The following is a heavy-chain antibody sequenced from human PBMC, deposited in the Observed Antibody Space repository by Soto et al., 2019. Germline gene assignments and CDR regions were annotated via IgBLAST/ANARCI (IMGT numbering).Heavy chain of an antibody. Sequence: ESGGGLVQPGGSLRLSCAASGFTFSDYAMSWVRQAPGKGLEWVSTISSSGGTTYYADSVKGRFTISRDNSKNTLDLQMNSLRAEDTAVYYCLKPYSGSYWSYDYWGQGILVTVSS. J-gene: IGHJ4*02. D-gene: IGHD1-26*01. CDR1: GFTFSDYA. CDR3: LKPYSGSYWSYDY. V-gene: IGHV3-23*01. CDR2: ISSSGGTT.